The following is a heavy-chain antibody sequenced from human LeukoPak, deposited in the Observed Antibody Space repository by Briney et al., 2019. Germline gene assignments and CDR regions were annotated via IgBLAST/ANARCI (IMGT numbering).Heavy chain of an antibody. CDR2: IYYSGST. V-gene: IGHV4-59*01. CDR3: ARVVPYYYYYMDV. Sequence: PSETLSLTCTVSGGSISSYYWSWIRQPPGKGLEWIGYIYYSGSTNYNPSLKSRVTISVDTSKNQFCLKLSSVTAADTAVYYCARVVPYYYYYMDVWGKGTTVTVSS. J-gene: IGHJ6*03. CDR1: GGSISSYY.